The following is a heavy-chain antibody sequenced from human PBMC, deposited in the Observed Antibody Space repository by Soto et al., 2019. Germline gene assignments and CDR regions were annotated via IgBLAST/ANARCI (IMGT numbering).Heavy chain of an antibody. CDR3: ARASSSGWFWYFDY. J-gene: IGHJ4*02. V-gene: IGHV4-59*01. CDR1: GGSISSYY. D-gene: IGHD6-19*01. CDR2: IYYSGST. Sequence: PSETLSLTCTVSGGSISSYYWSWIRQPPGKGLEWIGYIYYSGSTNYNPSLKSRVTISVDTSKNQFSLKLSSVTAADTAVYYCARASSSGWFWYFDYWGQGTLVTVSS.